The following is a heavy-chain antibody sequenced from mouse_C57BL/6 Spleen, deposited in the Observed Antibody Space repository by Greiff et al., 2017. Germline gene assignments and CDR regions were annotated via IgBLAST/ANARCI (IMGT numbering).Heavy chain of an antibody. CDR3: ARGWDYGSLYAMDY. D-gene: IGHD1-1*01. V-gene: IGHV1-81*01. CDR1: GYTFTSYG. Sequence: QVQLQQSGAELARPGASVKLSCKASGYTFTSYGISWVKQRTGQGLEWIGEIYPRSGNTYYNEKFKGKATLTADKSSSTAYMELRSLTSEDSAVYFCARGWDYGSLYAMDYWGQGTSVTVSS. CDR2: IYPRSGNT. J-gene: IGHJ4*01.